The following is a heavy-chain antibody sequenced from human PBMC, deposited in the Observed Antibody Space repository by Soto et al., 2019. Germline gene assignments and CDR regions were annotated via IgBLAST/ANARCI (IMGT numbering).Heavy chain of an antibody. J-gene: IGHJ5*02. D-gene: IGHD3-22*01. Sequence: QVQLVQSGAEVKKPGSSVKVSCKASGGTFSSYAITWVRQAPGQGLEWMGGVIPIFGTANYAQKFQGRVTITADESTSTAYMELDSRSSEDTAVYYCARDRGPSSGYYPYWFDPWGQGTLVTVSS. V-gene: IGHV1-69*12. CDR2: VIPIFGTA. CDR3: ARDRGPSSGYYPYWFDP. CDR1: GGTFSSYA.